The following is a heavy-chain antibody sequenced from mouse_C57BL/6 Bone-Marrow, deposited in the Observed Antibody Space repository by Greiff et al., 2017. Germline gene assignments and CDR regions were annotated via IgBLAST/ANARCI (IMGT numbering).Heavy chain of an antibody. D-gene: IGHD2-10*01. CDR2: IHPNSGST. CDR1: GYTFTSYW. Sequence: QVQLQQPGAELVKPGASVKLSCKASGYTFTSYWMHWVKQRPGQGLEWIGMIHPNSGSTNYNEKFKSKATLTVDKSSSTAYMQLSSLTSEDSAVYYWARSRSYWRPTHFDYWGQGTTLTVSS. V-gene: IGHV1-64*01. CDR3: ARSRSYWRPTHFDY. J-gene: IGHJ2*01.